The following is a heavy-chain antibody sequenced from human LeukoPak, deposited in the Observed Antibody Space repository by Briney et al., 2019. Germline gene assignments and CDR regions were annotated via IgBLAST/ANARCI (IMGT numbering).Heavy chain of an antibody. V-gene: IGHV4-39*07. J-gene: IGHJ3*02. Sequence: SETLSLTCTVSGGSISSSSYYWGWIRQPPGKGLEWIGSIYYSGSTYYNPSLKSRVTISVDTSKNQFSLKLSSVTAADTAVYYCARDAGYSSSWYQSSDAFDIWGQGTMVTVSS. CDR1: GGSISSSSYY. CDR2: IYYSGST. D-gene: IGHD6-13*01. CDR3: ARDAGYSSSWYQSSDAFDI.